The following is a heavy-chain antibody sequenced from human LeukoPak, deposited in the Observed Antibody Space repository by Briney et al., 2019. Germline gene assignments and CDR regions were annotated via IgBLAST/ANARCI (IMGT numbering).Heavy chain of an antibody. Sequence: GGSLRLSCTASGFVFSDYVMNWVRQAPGKGLEWVGATTGSSDFRYHADSPKGRITISRDNARNSLYLQMNGLRVEDTAVYYCPRHSALERRYCGGDRQGWFDPWGQGTLVPVPS. CDR2: TTGSSDFR. D-gene: IGHD2-21*02. CDR3: PRHSALERRYCGGDRQGWFDP. CDR1: GFVFSDYV. V-gene: IGHV3-21*01. J-gene: IGHJ5*02.